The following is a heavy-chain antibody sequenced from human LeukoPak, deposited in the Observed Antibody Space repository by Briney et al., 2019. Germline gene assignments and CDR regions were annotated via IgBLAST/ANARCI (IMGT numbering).Heavy chain of an antibody. CDR1: GGSISSYY. D-gene: IGHD3-3*01. V-gene: IGHV4-59*01. CDR3: ARANARYYDFWSSRRRTYFDY. CDR2: IYYSGST. Sequence: SETLSLTCTVSGGSISSYYWSWIRQPPGKGLEWIGYIYYSGSTNYNPSLKSRVTISVDTSKNQFSPKLSSVTAADTAVYYCARANARYYDFWSSRRRTYFDYWGQGTLVTVSS. J-gene: IGHJ4*02.